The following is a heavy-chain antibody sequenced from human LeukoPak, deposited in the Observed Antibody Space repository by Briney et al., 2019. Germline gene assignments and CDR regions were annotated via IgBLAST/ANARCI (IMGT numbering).Heavy chain of an antibody. CDR1: GYSISSGYY. D-gene: IGHD3-10*01. CDR3: ARSRDTMVRGVTN. J-gene: IGHJ4*02. CDR2: IYHSGST. Sequence: SSETLSLTCAVSGYSISSGYYWGWIRQSPGKGLEWIGSIYHSGSTYYNPSLKSRVTISVDTSKNQFSLKLSSVTAADTAVYYCARSRDTMVRGVTNWGQGTLVTVSS. V-gene: IGHV4-38-2*01.